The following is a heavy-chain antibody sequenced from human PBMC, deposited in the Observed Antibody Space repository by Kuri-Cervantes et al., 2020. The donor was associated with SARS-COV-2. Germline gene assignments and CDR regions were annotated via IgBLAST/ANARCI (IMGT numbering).Heavy chain of an antibody. J-gene: IGHJ6*03. CDR1: GGSFSGYY. V-gene: IGHV4-34*01. CDR2: INHSGST. Sequence: ESLKISCAVYGGSFSGYYWSWIRQPPGKGLEWIGEINHSGSTNYNPSLKSRVTISVDTSKNQFSLKLSSVTAADTAVYYCARHGWATGTRVFYYYYYYYMDVWGKGTTVTVSS. CDR3: ARHGWATGTRVFYYYYYYYMDV. D-gene: IGHD5-24*01.